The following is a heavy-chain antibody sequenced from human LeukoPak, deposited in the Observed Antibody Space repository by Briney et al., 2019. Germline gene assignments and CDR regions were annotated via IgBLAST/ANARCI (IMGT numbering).Heavy chain of an antibody. D-gene: IGHD1-14*01. Sequence: ASVKVSCKASGYTFTSYHMHWVRQAPGQGLEWMGIINPSGGTTNYAQKFRGRVTMTRDMSTSTVYMELSSLTSDDTAVYYCARDQDPDYYFDYWGQGTLVTVSS. V-gene: IGHV1-46*01. CDR3: ARDQDPDYYFDY. CDR2: INPSGGTT. J-gene: IGHJ4*02. CDR1: GYTFTSYH.